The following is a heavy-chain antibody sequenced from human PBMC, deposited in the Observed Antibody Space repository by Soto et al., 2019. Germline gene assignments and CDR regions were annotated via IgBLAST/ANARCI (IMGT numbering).Heavy chain of an antibody. J-gene: IGHJ6*02. CDR2: INHSGST. Sequence: PSETLSLTCAVYGGSFSGYYWSWIRRPPGKGLEWIGEINHSGSTNYNPSLKSRVTISVDTSKNQFSLKLSSVTAADTAVYYCASPWGCSSTSCYRGGYYYDGMDVWGQGTTVTVSS. V-gene: IGHV4-34*01. CDR3: ASPWGCSSTSCYRGGYYYDGMDV. CDR1: GGSFSGYY. D-gene: IGHD2-2*01.